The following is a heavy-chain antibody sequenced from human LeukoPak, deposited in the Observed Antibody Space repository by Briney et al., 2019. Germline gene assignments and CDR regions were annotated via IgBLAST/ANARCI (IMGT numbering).Heavy chain of an antibody. Sequence: ASVKVSCKASGYTFTSYVIHWVRQAPGQRLEWMGWINAGDGNTKYSQEFQGRVTITRDTSASTAYMELSSLRSEDMAVYYCARSLDGAFGGPNWFDPWGQGTLVTVSS. V-gene: IGHV1-3*03. CDR2: INAGDGNT. J-gene: IGHJ5*02. CDR1: GYTFTSYV. CDR3: ARSLDGAFGGPNWFDP. D-gene: IGHD3-10*01.